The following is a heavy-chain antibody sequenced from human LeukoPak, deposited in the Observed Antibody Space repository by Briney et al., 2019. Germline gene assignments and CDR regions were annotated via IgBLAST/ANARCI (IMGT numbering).Heavy chain of an antibody. CDR1: GGTFTSYD. V-gene: IGHV1-8*03. Sequence: GASVKVSCKASGGTFTSYDINWVRQATGQGLEWMGWMNPNSGNTGYAQKFQGRVTITRNTSISTAYMELSSLRSEDTAVYYCARATHINIAALNYWGQGTLVTVSS. J-gene: IGHJ4*02. CDR3: ARATHINIAALNY. D-gene: IGHD6-6*01. CDR2: MNPNSGNT.